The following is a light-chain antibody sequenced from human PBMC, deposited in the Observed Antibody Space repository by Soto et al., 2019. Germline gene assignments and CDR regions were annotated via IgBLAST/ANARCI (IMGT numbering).Light chain of an antibody. CDR2: DAS. J-gene: IGKJ2*01. Sequence: DIQMTQSPSTLSASVGDRVTITCRASQSISSWLAWYQQKPGKAPKLLIYDASSLESGVPSRFSGSGSATEFILTISSLQPDDFATYYCQQYNSYSYTFGQVT. CDR3: QQYNSYSYT. CDR1: QSISSW. V-gene: IGKV1-5*01.